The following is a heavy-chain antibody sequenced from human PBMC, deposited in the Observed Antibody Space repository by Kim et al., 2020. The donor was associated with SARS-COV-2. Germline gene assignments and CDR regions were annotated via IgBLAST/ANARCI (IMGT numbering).Heavy chain of an antibody. D-gene: IGHD3-3*02. J-gene: IGHJ6*02. CDR3: AGQTSFYYGMDV. V-gene: IGHV4-39*07. Sequence: SETLSLTCTVSGGSISSSSYYWGWIRQPPGKGLEWIGSIDYSGSTYYNPSLKSRVTISVDTSKNQFSLKLSSVTAADTAVYYLAGQTSFYYGMDVWGEGTTVTVSS. CDR2: IDYSGST. CDR1: GGSISSSSYY.